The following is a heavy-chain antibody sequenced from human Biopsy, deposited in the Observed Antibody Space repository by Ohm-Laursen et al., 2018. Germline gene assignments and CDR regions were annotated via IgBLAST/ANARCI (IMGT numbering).Heavy chain of an antibody. CDR3: ARDSMNRIAGLVARSDVFDV. CDR2: ISPNSGGT. D-gene: IGHD2-21*01. Sequence: VASVKVSCKGSGYAVNDYFLHWLRQAPGQGPEWMGWISPNSGGTNYAQKFQGRVTMTTDTSTSTVYLELRRLISDDTAVYYCARDSMNRIAGLVARSDVFDVWGQGTLVTVSS. J-gene: IGHJ3*01. CDR1: GYAVNDYF. V-gene: IGHV1-2*02.